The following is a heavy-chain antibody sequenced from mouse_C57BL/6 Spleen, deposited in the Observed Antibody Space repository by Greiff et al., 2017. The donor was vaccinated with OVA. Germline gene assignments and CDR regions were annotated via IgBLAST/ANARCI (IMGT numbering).Heavy chain of an antibody. J-gene: IGHJ2*01. Sequence: EVQLQQSGPELVKPGASVKISCKASGYTFTDYYMNWVKQSHGKSLEWIGDINPNNGGTSYNQKFKGKATLTVDKSSSTAYMELRSLTSEDSAVYYCGRNYGSSYAYYFDYWGQGTTLTVSS. D-gene: IGHD1-1*01. CDR3: GRNYGSSYAYYFDY. CDR1: GYTFTDYY. V-gene: IGHV1-26*01. CDR2: INPNNGGT.